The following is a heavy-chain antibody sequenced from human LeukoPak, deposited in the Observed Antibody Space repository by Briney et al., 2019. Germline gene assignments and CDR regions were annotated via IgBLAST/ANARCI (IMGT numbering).Heavy chain of an antibody. V-gene: IGHV3-21*01. CDR1: GFTFSSYS. CDR2: ISSSSSYI. CDR3: ARADGSILLDY. J-gene: IGHJ4*02. D-gene: IGHD5-24*01. Sequence: GGSLRLSCAASGFTFSSYSMNWVRQAPGKGLEWVSSISSSSSYIYYADSVKGRFTISRDNAKNTLYLQMNSLRAEDTAVYYCARADGSILLDYWGQGTLVTVSS.